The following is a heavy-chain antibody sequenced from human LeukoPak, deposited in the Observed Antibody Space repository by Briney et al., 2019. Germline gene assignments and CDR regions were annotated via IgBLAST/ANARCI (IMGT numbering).Heavy chain of an antibody. J-gene: IGHJ4*02. V-gene: IGHV4-39*07. CDR2: INHSGST. D-gene: IGHD3-22*01. CDR1: GGSISSSSYY. CDR3: ARVYYDSSGYLYYFDY. Sequence: SETLSLTCTVSGGSISSSSYYWSWIRQPPGKGLEWIGEINHSGSTNYNPSLKSRVTISVDTSKNQFSLKLSSVTAADTAVYYCARVYYDSSGYLYYFDYWGQGTLVTVSS.